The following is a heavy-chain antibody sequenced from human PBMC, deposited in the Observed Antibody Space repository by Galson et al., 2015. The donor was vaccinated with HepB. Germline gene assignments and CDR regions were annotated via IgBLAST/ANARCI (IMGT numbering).Heavy chain of an antibody. J-gene: IGHJ6*02. CDR1: GYNFTSSW. V-gene: IGHV5-51*01. CDR2: IYPGDSDT. Sequence: QSGAEVKKPGESLKISCKGSGYNFTSSWIDWVRQMPGEGLEWMGIIYPGDSDTRYSPSFQGQVTISADKSISTAFLQWNSLKASDTAMYYCARHVFRDTAMVYGMDVWGQGTTVTVSS. D-gene: IGHD5-18*01. CDR3: ARHVFRDTAMVYGMDV.